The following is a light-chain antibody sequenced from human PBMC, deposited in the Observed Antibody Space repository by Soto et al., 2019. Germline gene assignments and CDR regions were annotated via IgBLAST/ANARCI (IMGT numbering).Light chain of an antibody. Sequence: EIVMTQSPATLSVSPVESATLSCRASQSLNSNLAWYQQRPGQAPRLLIYGTSTRATGTPARFSGSGSETDFTLTISSLQSEDFAVYHCQQYSNWPQTFGQGTKVDIK. V-gene: IGKV3-15*01. CDR3: QQYSNWPQT. CDR1: QSLNSN. CDR2: GTS. J-gene: IGKJ1*01.